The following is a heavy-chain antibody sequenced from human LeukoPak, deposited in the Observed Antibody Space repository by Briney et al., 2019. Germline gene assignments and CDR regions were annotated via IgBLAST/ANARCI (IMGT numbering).Heavy chain of an antibody. CDR2: IYPNSGGT. J-gene: IGHJ4*02. CDR3: AREHMTRVTLDY. D-gene: IGHD4-17*01. CDR1: GYTFTDYY. Sequence: ASVKVSCKASGYTFTDYYIHWVRQAPGQGLEWMGWIYPNSGGTKYAQKFQGRVTMTRDTSISTAYLELSRLRSDDTAVCYCAREHMTRVTLDYWGQGTLVTVSS. V-gene: IGHV1-2*02.